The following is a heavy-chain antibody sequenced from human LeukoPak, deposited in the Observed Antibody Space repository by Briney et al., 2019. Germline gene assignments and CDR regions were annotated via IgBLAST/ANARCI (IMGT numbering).Heavy chain of an antibody. Sequence: GESLKISCKGSGYFFNSYWIGWVRQMPGKGLEWMGIIYPGDSDTRYSPSFQGQVTISADKSISTAYLQWSSLKASDTAMYYCARLGGSGSYYNYFDYWGQGTLVTVSS. CDR3: ARLGGSGSYYNYFDY. J-gene: IGHJ4*02. CDR1: GYFFNSYW. D-gene: IGHD3-10*01. V-gene: IGHV5-51*01. CDR2: IYPGDSDT.